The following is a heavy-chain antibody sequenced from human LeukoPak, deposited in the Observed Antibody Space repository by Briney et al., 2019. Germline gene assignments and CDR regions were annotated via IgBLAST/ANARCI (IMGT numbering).Heavy chain of an antibody. CDR3: ARDRRLASFDY. CDR1: GFTFSSYG. V-gene: IGHV3-23*01. CDR2: ITGRGEST. Sequence: GGSLRLSCAASGFTFSSYGMSWVRQAPGKGLEWVSGITGRGESTYYADSVKGRFTISRDNSKNTLYLQMNSLRAEDAAIYYCARDRRLASFDYGGQGTLVTVSS. J-gene: IGHJ4*02. D-gene: IGHD6-25*01.